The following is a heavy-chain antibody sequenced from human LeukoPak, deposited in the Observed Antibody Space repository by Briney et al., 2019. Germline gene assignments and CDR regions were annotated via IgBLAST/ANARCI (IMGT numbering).Heavy chain of an antibody. CDR3: ARFLTNFGVAPDAFDI. CDR2: IYSSGST. CDR1: GDSISSYY. Sequence: PSETLSLTCTVSGDSISSYYWSWVRQPPGKGLEWIGHIYSSGSTNYNPSLKSRVTISVDTSKNQFSLKLSSVTAADTAVYYCARFLTNFGVAPDAFDIWGQGTMVTVSS. D-gene: IGHD3-3*01. V-gene: IGHV4-59*01. J-gene: IGHJ3*02.